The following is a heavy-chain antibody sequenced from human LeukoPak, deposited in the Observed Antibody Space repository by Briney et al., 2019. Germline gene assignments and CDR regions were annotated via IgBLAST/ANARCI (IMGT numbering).Heavy chain of an antibody. CDR3: ARYTPGPFDP. D-gene: IGHD2-2*02. CDR2: INHSGST. J-gene: IGHJ5*02. Sequence: SETLSLTCAVYGGSFSGYYWSWIRQPPGKGLEWIGEINHSGSTNYNPSLKSRVTISVDTSKNQFSLKLSSVTAADTAVYYCARYTPGPFDPWGQGTLVTVSS. V-gene: IGHV4-34*01. CDR1: GGSFSGYY.